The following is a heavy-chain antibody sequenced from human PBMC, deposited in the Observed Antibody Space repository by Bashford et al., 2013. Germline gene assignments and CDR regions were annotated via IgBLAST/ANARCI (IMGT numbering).Heavy chain of an antibody. J-gene: IGHJ6*01. CDR3: ARAQRIAVADDYYGMDV. V-gene: IGHV4-34*01. CDR1: GGSFSGYY. CDR2: IYQSGST. Sequence: SETLSLTCAVYGGSFSGYYWSWIRQPPGKGLEWIGEIYQSGSTNYNPSLKSRVSILIDKSRNQFSLKLSSVTAADTAVYYXARAQRIAVADDYYGMDVWGPRGPRSPSPQ. D-gene: IGHD6-19*01.